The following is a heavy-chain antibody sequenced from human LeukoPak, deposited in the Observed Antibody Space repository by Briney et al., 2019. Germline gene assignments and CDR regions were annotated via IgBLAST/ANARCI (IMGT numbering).Heavy chain of an antibody. J-gene: IGHJ3*02. CDR1: GGSISSYY. CDR2: IYYSGST. Sequence: SETLSLTCTVSGGSISSYYWSWTRQPPGKGLEWIGYIYYSGSTNYNPSLKSRVTISVDTSKNQFSLKLSSVTAADTAVYYCARGFLEWFDAFDIWGQGTMVTVSS. D-gene: IGHD3-3*01. CDR3: ARGFLEWFDAFDI. V-gene: IGHV4-59*08.